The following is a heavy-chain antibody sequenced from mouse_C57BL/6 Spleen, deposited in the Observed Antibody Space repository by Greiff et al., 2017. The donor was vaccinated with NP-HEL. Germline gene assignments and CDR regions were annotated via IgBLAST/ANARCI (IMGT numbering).Heavy chain of an antibody. CDR2: ISSGGSYT. CDR1: GFTFSSYG. Sequence: EVKVVESGGDLVKPGGSLKLSCAASGFTFSSYGMSWVRQTPDKRLEWVATISSGGSYTYYPDSVKGRFTISRDNAKNTLYLQMSSLKSEDTAMYYCARRGPSNWDPYWYVDVWGTGTTVTVSS. CDR3: ARRGPSNWDPYWYVDV. D-gene: IGHD4-1*01. V-gene: IGHV5-6*01. J-gene: IGHJ1*03.